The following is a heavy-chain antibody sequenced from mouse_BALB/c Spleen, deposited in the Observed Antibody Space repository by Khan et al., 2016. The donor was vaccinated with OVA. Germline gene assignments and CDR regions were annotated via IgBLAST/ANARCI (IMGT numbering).Heavy chain of an antibody. CDR3: ARDGSRYNYAMDY. J-gene: IGHJ4*01. CDR2: LRSSGNT. D-gene: IGHD2-3*01. V-gene: IGHV3-2*02. CDR1: GYSITSDYA. Sequence: DVQLQESGPGLVKPSQSLFLTCTVTGYSITSDYAWNWIRQFPGNKLERMGYLRSSGNTNYNPALKSRISITRDTSKNQFFLQLNSVTTEDTATYYCARDGSRYNYAMDYWGHGTSVTVSS.